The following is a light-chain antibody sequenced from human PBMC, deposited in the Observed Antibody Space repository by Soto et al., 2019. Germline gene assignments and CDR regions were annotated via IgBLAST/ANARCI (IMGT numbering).Light chain of an antibody. CDR3: QQYNNWTPPIT. CDR1: QSVSNN. J-gene: IGKJ5*01. Sequence: EIVMTQSPATLSVSPGERATLSCGASQSVSNNLAWYQQKPGQAPRLLIYGASTRATDIPARFSGSGSGTEFTLTISSLKSEDFAVYYCQQYNNWTPPITFGQGTRLEIK. CDR2: GAS. V-gene: IGKV3-15*01.